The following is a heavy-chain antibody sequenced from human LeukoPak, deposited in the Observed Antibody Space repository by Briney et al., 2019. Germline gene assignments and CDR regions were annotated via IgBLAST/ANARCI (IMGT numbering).Heavy chain of an antibody. CDR1: GVSISSYY. V-gene: IGHV4-59*01. CDR2: IYYSGST. Sequence: NASETLSLTCTVSGVSISSYYWSWIRQPPGKGLEWIGYIYYSGSTNYNPSLKSRVTISVDTSKNQFSLKLSSVTAADTAVYYCARSDYDSSGSGYWGQGTLVTVSS. D-gene: IGHD3-22*01. J-gene: IGHJ4*02. CDR3: ARSDYDSSGSGY.